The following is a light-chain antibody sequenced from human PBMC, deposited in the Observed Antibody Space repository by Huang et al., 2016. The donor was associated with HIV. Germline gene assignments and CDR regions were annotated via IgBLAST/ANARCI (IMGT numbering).Light chain of an antibody. CDR3: QQSRT. J-gene: IGKJ4*01. CDR2: AAS. Sequence: IQLTQSPSSLSASVGDRVTITCRASQDISSYLAWYQQKPWKAPKLLIFAASTLQSGVPSRFSGSGSGTDFTLTISSLQPEDFATYYCQQSRTFGGGTKVDIK. V-gene: IGKV1-9*01. CDR1: QDISSY.